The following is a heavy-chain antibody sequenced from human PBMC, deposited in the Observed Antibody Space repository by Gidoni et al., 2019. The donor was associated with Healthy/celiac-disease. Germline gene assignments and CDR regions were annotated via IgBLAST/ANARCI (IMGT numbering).Heavy chain of an antibody. CDR3: ARDRGSYSSSWYDY. D-gene: IGHD6-13*01. Sequence: QLVESGGGLVKPGGSLRLCCAASGFTFSSYSMNWVHQAPWKGLEWVPSISSSSSYIYYADSVKGRFTISRDNAKNSLYLQMNSLRAEDTAVYYCARDRGSYSSSWYDYWGQGTLVTVSS. V-gene: IGHV3-21*01. J-gene: IGHJ4*02. CDR1: GFTFSSYS. CDR2: ISSSSSYI.